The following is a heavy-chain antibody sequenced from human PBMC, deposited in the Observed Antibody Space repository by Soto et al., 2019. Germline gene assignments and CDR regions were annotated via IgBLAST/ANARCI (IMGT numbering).Heavy chain of an antibody. CDR3: ASSYYYDSSGYPIDY. CDR1: GLTFSRYE. V-gene: IGHV3-74*01. Sequence: EVQLVESGGGLVQPGGSLRLSCAASGLTFSRYEMHWVRQAPGKGLVWVSRINSDGSKTTYADSVKGRFTISRDNAKNTLYLQMNSLRVEDTAVYYCASSYYYDSSGYPIDYWGQGTLVTVSS. J-gene: IGHJ4*02. CDR2: INSDGSKT. D-gene: IGHD3-22*01.